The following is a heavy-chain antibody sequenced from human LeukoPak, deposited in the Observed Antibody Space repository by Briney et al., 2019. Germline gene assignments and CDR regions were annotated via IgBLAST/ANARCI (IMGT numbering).Heavy chain of an antibody. Sequence: KPSQTLSLTCTVSGASISSDDYYWTWIRQPPGKGLEWIGYIYHSGIAYYNPSLKSRVTISVDRSNNQFSLKLSSVTAADTAVYYCARSISARNFAAFDIWGQGTMVTVSS. CDR2: IYHSGIA. J-gene: IGHJ3*02. V-gene: IGHV4-30-2*01. CDR1: GASISSDDYY. CDR3: ARSISARNFAAFDI. D-gene: IGHD6-6*01.